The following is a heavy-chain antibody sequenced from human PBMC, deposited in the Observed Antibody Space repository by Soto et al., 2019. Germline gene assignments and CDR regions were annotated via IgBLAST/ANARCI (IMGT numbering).Heavy chain of an antibody. CDR3: ARAGSYRYLVAFDI. CDR1: GYTFTSYD. J-gene: IGHJ3*02. CDR2: MNPNSGNT. D-gene: IGHD3-16*02. V-gene: IGHV1-8*01. Sequence: ASVKVSCKASGYTFTSYDINWVRQATGQGLEWMGWMNPNSGNTGYAQKFQGRVTMTRNTSISTAYMELSSLRSEDTAVYYCARAGSYRYLVAFDIWGQGTMVTVSS.